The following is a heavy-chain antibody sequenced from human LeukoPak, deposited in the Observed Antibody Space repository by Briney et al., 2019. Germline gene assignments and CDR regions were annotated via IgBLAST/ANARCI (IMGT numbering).Heavy chain of an antibody. J-gene: IGHJ5*02. D-gene: IGHD6-6*01. CDR2: IYYSGST. CDR1: GGSISSGGYS. Sequence: PSQTLSLTCTVSGGSISSGGYSWRWIRQHPGKGLEWIGYIYYSGSTYYNPSLKSRVTISVDTSKNQFSLKLSSVTAADTAVYYCTRLHPAVRGIAARNGWFDPWGQGTLVTVSS. CDR3: TRLHPAVRGIAARNGWFDP. V-gene: IGHV4-31*03.